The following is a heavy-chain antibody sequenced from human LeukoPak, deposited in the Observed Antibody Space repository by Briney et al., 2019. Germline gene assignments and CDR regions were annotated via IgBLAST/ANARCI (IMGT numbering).Heavy chain of an antibody. D-gene: IGHD6-19*01. V-gene: IGHV1-2*02. J-gene: IGHJ4*02. CDR2: INPNTGDT. Sequence: GASVKVSCKTSGYTFTGYYMHWVRQAPGQGLEWMGWINPNTGDTNYAQKFQGRVTITADESTSTAYMELSSLRSVDTAVYYCARDPRSSGWYNWGQGTLVTVSS. CDR3: ARDPRSSGWYN. CDR1: GYTFTGYY.